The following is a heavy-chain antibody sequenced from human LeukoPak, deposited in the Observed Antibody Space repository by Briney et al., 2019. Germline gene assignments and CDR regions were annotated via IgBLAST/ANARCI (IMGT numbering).Heavy chain of an antibody. CDR3: AKLKQGQPQRYCFEY. CDR2: FSGTSRT. CDR1: GFTFSSYA. Sequence: GGSLRLSCAASGFTFSSYAMSWVRQAPGKGLEWVSNFSGTSRTYYDEAAKSRGTIFTNDYRSTLYLHMNSMRAADTAVYYCAKLKQGQPQRYCFEYWGQGALVTVAS. V-gene: IGHV3-23*01. J-gene: IGHJ4*02. D-gene: IGHD6-19*01.